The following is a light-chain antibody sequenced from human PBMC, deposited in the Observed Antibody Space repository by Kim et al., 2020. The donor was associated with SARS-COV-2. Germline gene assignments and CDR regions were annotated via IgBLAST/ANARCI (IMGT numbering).Light chain of an antibody. CDR1: GGSIDGNY. CDR2: DDD. Sequence: GRTVTLSRTRSGGSIDGNYVRWYQQRPGGVPTTVIYDDDQRPSGVSDRFSGSIDNSSNSASLTISGLRTEDEADYYCQSYNRDNVIFGGGTQLTVL. CDR3: QSYNRDNVI. V-gene: IGLV6-57*03. J-gene: IGLJ2*01.